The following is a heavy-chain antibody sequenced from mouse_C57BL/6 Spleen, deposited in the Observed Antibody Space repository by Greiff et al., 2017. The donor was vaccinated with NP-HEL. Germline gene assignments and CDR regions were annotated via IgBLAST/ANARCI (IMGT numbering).Heavy chain of an antibody. V-gene: IGHV5-17*01. D-gene: IGHD1-1*01. CDR1: GFTFSDYG. Sequence: EVKLVESGGGLVKPGGSLKLSCAASGFTFSDYGMHWVRQAPEKGLEWVAYISSGSSTIYYADTVKGRFTISRDNAKNTLFLQMTSLRSEDTAMYYCARRDYGSSTGNFDYWGQGTTLTVSS. CDR3: ARRDYGSSTGNFDY. CDR2: ISSGSSTI. J-gene: IGHJ2*01.